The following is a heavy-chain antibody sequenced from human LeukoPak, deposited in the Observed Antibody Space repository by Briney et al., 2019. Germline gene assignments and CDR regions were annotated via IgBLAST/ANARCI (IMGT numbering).Heavy chain of an antibody. CDR1: GGSFSGYY. CDR2: INHSGST. V-gene: IGHV4-34*01. CDR3: ARGRGYQSLYQGYYYYYMDV. J-gene: IGHJ6*03. D-gene: IGHD2-2*02. Sequence: SETLSLTCAVYGGSFSGYYWSWIRQPPGKGLEWIGEINHSGSTNYNPSLKSRVTISVDTSKNQFSLKLSSVTAADTAVYYCARGRGYQSLYQGYYYYYMDVWGKGTTVTVSS.